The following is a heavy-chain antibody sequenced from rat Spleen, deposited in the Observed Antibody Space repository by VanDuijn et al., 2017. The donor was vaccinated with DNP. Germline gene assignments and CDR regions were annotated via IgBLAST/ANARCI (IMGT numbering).Heavy chain of an antibody. CDR1: GFTFSDYD. CDR2: INAGSGNT. Sequence: EVQLVESGGGVVRPGRSLQVSCAASGFTFSDYDMAWVRQAPTKGLEWVAVINAGSGNTYYRDSVTGRFTISRDNAKSTLYLQMDSLRSEETATYYCARHGEVPSRYAMDAWGQGTAVTVSS. D-gene: IGHD1-5*01. J-gene: IGHJ4*01. V-gene: IGHV5S11*01. CDR3: ARHGEVPSRYAMDA.